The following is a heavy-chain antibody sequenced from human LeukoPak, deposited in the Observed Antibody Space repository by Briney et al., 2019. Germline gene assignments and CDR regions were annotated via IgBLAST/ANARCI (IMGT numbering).Heavy chain of an antibody. CDR3: ARVTWLRLKRYYFDY. D-gene: IGHD5-12*01. CDR2: IYYSGVT. CDR1: GDSITTYY. J-gene: IGHJ4*02. V-gene: IGHV4-59*01. Sequence: SETLSLTCTVSGDSITTYYWSWIRQPPGKGLEYIGYIYYSGVTNYQPSLKSRVTMSLDTSKNQFSLKLSSVTAADTAVYYCARVTWLRLKRYYFDYWGQGTLVTVSS.